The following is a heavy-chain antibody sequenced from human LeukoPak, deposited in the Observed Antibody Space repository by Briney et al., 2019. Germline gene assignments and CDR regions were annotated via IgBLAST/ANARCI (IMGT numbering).Heavy chain of an antibody. CDR3: ARGLLWFGESFGNY. CDR2: MNPNSGNT. D-gene: IGHD3-10*01. Sequence: ASVKVSCKASGYTFTSYDINWVRQATGQGLEWMGWMNPNSGNTGYAQKFQGRVTMTRNTSISIAYMELSSLRSEDTAVYYCARGLLWFGESFGNYWGQGTLVTVSS. V-gene: IGHV1-8*01. CDR1: GYTFTSYD. J-gene: IGHJ4*02.